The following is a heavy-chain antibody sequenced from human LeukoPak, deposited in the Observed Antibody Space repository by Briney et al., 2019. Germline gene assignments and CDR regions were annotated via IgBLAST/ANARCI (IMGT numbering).Heavy chain of an antibody. D-gene: IGHD3-10*01. V-gene: IGHV1-18*01. CDR1: GYTFTSYG. CDR3: ARDREYYGSGSSLSRWFDP. J-gene: IGHJ5*02. Sequence: ASVKVSCKASGYTFTSYGISWVRQAPGQGLEWMGLISAYNGNTNYAQKLQGRVTMTTDTSTSTAYMELRSLRSDDTAVYYCARDREYYGSGSSLSRWFDPWGQGTLVTVSS. CDR2: ISAYNGNT.